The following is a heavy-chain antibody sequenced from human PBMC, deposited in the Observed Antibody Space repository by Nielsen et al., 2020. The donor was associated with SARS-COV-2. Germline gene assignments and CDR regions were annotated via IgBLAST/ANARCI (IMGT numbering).Heavy chain of an antibody. J-gene: IGHJ6*02. V-gene: IGHV4-59*13. Sequence: SETLSLTCTVSGGSISSYYWSWVRQPPGKGLEWIGYIYYSGSTNYNPSLKSRVTISVDTSKNQFSLKLSSVTAADTAVYYCATGYYYYGMDVWGQGTTVTVSS. CDR2: IYYSGST. CDR3: ATGYYYYGMDV. D-gene: IGHD2-8*02. CDR1: GGSISSYY.